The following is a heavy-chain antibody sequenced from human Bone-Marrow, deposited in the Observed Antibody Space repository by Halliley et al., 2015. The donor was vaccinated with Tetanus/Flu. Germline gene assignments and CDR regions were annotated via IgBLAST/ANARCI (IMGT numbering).Heavy chain of an antibody. J-gene: IGHJ6*02. V-gene: IGHV3-74*01. Sequence: ISGDGSGTDYADSVKGRFTISGDNAKNTLYLQVNSLRAEDSAVYYCARPNDLWSAYYPMDVWGRGTTVTVS. CDR3: ARPNDLWSAYYPMDV. CDR2: ISGDGSGT. D-gene: IGHD3-3*01.